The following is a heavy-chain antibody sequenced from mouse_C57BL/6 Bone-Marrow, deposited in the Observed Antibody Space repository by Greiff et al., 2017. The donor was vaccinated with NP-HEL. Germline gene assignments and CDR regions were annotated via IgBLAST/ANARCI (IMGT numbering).Heavy chain of an antibody. D-gene: IGHD1-1*01. J-gene: IGHJ4*01. CDR2: INPSNGGT. Sequence: VQLQESGTELVKPGASVKLSCKASGYTFTSYWMHWVKQRPGQGLEWIGNINPSNGGTNYNEKFKSKATLTVDKSSSTAYMQLSSLTSEDSAVYYCARDGCTGAMDYWGQGTSVTVSS. V-gene: IGHV1-53*01. CDR1: GYTFTSYW. CDR3: ARDGCTGAMDY.